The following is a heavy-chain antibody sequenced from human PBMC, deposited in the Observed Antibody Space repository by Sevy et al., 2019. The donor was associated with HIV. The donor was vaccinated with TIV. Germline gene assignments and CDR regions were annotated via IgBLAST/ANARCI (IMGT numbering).Heavy chain of an antibody. Sequence: GGSLRLSCAASGISFSDHYMSWIRQAPGKGLEWVSYISSSGGSVYDADSVKGRLTISRDNDKKSLYLQMNNLRVEDTAVYYCARDQTSGPNGGDSDDAFDIWGRGTMVTVSS. D-gene: IGHD2-21*02. V-gene: IGHV3-11*04. CDR1: GISFSDHY. J-gene: IGHJ3*02. CDR3: ARDQTSGPNGGDSDDAFDI. CDR2: ISSSGGSV.